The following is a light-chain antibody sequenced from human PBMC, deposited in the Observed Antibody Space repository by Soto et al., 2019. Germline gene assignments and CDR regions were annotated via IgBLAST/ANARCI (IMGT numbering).Light chain of an antibody. Sequence: DIQMTQSPSTLSASVGDRVTITCRASQSISSWLAWYQQKPGKAPNLLIYKTSSLESGVPSRFSGSGSGTEFTLTISSLQPDDFATYYCQQYKSCPWSFGQGTKVESK. CDR2: KTS. J-gene: IGKJ1*01. CDR3: QQYKSCPWS. CDR1: QSISSW. V-gene: IGKV1-5*03.